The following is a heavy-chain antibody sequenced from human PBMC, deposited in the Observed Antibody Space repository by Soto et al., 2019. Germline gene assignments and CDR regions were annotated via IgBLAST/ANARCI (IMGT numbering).Heavy chain of an antibody. CDR3: ARGKEWEQPSNHYYFDY. V-gene: IGHV1-69*06. J-gene: IGHJ4*02. CDR2: IIPILGTI. Sequence: QVQLVQSGAEVKTPGSSVRVSCKTAGRTFLISAIAWVRQAPGQGLEWMGGIIPILGTIHIAQNFQGRVNLYADRSYKTGYKDLASLRSEDTATYFCARGKEWEQPSNHYYFDYWGQGSQVIVSS. D-gene: IGHD1-26*01. CDR1: GRTFLISA.